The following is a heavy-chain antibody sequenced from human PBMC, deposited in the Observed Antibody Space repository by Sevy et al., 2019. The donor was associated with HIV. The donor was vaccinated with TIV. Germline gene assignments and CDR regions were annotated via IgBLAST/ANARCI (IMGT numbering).Heavy chain of an antibody. Sequence: PSETLSLTCAVYGGSFSGYFWSWIRQPPGKGLEWIGEINHSGSTNYNPSLKSRVTISVDTSKNQFSLNLSSVTAADAAMYYCARRESDVLLWLGEWGSTFDIWGQGTMVTVSS. D-gene: IGHD3-10*01. J-gene: IGHJ3*02. CDR2: INHSGST. V-gene: IGHV4-34*01. CDR3: ARRESDVLLWLGEWGSTFDI. CDR1: GGSFSGYF.